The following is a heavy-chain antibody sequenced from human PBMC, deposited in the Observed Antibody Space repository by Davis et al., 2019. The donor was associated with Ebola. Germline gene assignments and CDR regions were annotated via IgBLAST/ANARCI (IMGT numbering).Heavy chain of an antibody. J-gene: IGHJ6*02. D-gene: IGHD3-3*01. V-gene: IGHV4-39*07. CDR3: ARVEWPYYYYGMDV. Sequence: MPGGSLRLSCTVSGGSISSGGYYWSWIRQPPGKGLEWIGEINHSGSTNYNPSLKSRVTISVDTSKNQFSLKLSSVTAADTAVYYCARVEWPYYYYGMDVWGQGTTVTVSS. CDR1: GGSISSGGYY. CDR2: INHSGST.